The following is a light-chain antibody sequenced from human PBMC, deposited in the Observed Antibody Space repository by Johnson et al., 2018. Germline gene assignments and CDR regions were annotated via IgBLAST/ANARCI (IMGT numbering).Light chain of an antibody. CDR1: SSNIGNNY. V-gene: IGLV1-51*02. Sequence: SVLTQPPSVSAAPGQKVTISCSGSSSNIGNNYVSWYQQLPGTAPKLLIYENNKRPSGIPDRLSGSKYGTSATLGITGLQPGDEADYYCGSWDSSLSSGNVFGTGTKVTVL. CDR2: ENN. CDR3: GSWDSSLSSGNV. J-gene: IGLJ1*01.